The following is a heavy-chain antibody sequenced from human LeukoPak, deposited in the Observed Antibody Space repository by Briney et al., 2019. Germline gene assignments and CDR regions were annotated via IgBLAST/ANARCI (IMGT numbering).Heavy chain of an antibody. CDR1: GFTFSSYS. CDR3: ARDTIAAADAFDI. CDR2: ISSSSSYI. Sequence: GGSLRLSCAASGFTFSSYSMNWVRQAPGKGLEWVSSISSSSSYIYYADSVKGRFTISRDNAKNSLYLQMNSLRAEDTAVYYCARDTIAAADAFDIWGQGTMVTVSS. J-gene: IGHJ3*02. D-gene: IGHD6-13*01. V-gene: IGHV3-21*01.